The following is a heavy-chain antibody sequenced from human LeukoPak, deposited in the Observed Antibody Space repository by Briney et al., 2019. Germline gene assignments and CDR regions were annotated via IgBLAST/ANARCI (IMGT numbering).Heavy chain of an antibody. CDR2: IYNSGST. J-gene: IGHJ4*02. Sequence: PSQTLSLTCAASGGSISSGGYSWSWIRQPPGKGLDWFGYIYNSGSTYYNPSHKSRVTISVDRSKNQFSLKLSSVSAADTAVYYCARGRCSGRSNHLDYWGQGNLVTVSS. D-gene: IGHD3-10*02. CDR1: GGSISSGGYS. V-gene: IGHV4-30-2*01. CDR3: ARGRCSGRSNHLDY.